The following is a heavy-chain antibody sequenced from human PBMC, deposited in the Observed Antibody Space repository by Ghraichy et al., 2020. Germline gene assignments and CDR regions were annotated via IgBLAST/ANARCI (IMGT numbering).Heavy chain of an antibody. V-gene: IGHV3-7*01. Sequence: GGSLRLSCAASGFTFSSYWMSWVRQAPGKGLEWVANIKQDGSEKYYVDSVKGRFTISRDNAKNSLYLQMNSLRAEDTAVYYCASDSAEPYSSGWYSGFWGQGTLVTVSS. J-gene: IGHJ4*02. CDR2: IKQDGSEK. CDR1: GFTFSSYW. D-gene: IGHD6-19*01. CDR3: ASDSAEPYSSGWYSGF.